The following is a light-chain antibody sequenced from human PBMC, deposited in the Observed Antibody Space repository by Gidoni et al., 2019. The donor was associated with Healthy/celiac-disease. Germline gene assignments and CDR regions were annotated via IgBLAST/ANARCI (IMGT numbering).Light chain of an antibody. CDR2: WAS. CDR1: QSVLYSSNNKNY. CDR3: QQYYSTQRT. V-gene: IGKV4-1*01. Sequence: DIVMTQSPDSLAVSLGERATINCKSSQSVLYSSNNKNYLAWYQQKPGQPPKLLIYWASTRESGVPDRFSGSESGTDFTLTISSLQAEDVAVYYCQQYYSTQRTFGQGTKVEIK. J-gene: IGKJ1*01.